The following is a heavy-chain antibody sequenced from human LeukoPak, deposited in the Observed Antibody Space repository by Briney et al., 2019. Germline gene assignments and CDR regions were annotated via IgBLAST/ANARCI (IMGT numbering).Heavy chain of an antibody. D-gene: IGHD4-17*01. CDR3: ARELYDDGESWFDP. CDR1: GFTFRTYG. Sequence: GGSLRLSCAASGFTFRTYGMHWLRQAPGKGPEWVTFISYDGNDKKYGAPVKGRFTVSRDNLKNFLYLQMNSLRVEDTAMYYCARELYDDGESWFDPWGQGTLVTVSS. CDR2: ISYDGNDK. J-gene: IGHJ5*02. V-gene: IGHV3-30*04.